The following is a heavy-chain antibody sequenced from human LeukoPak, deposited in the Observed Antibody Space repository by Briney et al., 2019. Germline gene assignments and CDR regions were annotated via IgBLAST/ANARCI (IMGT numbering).Heavy chain of an antibody. D-gene: IGHD3-3*01. V-gene: IGHV3-33*06. J-gene: IGHJ6*03. Sequence: GGSLRLSCAASGFTFSSYGMHWVRQAPGKGLEWVAVIWYDGSNKYYADSVKGRFTISRDNPKNTLYLQMNSLRAEDTAVYYCAKGPPYYDFWSGYTMDVWGKGTTVTVSS. CDR1: GFTFSSYG. CDR2: IWYDGSNK. CDR3: AKGPPYYDFWSGYTMDV.